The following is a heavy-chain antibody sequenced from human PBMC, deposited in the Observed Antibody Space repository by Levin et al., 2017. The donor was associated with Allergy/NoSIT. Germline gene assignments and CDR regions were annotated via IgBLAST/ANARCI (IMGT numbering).Heavy chain of an antibody. J-gene: IGHJ5*02. CDR2: ISDSGGTT. V-gene: IGHV3-23*01. D-gene: IGHD3-9*01. CDR3: AEDPILTGFPNWFEP. CDR1: GFTFSTYA. Sequence: GGSLRLSCAASGFTFSTYAMAWVRQAPGKGLQWVSSISDSGGTTYYAESVKGRFTISRDNSHSTLYLQMNSLRAEDTAVYYCAEDPILTGFPNWFEPWGQGTLVAVSS.